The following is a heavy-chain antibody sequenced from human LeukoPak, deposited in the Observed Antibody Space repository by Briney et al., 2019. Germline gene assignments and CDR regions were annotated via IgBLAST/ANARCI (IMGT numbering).Heavy chain of an antibody. V-gene: IGHV1-8*01. D-gene: IGHD3-10*01. CDR1: GYTFTSYD. CDR3: ASRPMVRGVATAVDY. Sequence: ASVKVSCKASGYTFTSYDINWVRQATGQGLEWMGWMNPNRGNTGYAQKFQGRVTMTRNTSTSTAYMELSSLRSEDTAVYYCASRPMVRGVATAVDYWGQGTLVTVSS. J-gene: IGHJ4*02. CDR2: MNPNRGNT.